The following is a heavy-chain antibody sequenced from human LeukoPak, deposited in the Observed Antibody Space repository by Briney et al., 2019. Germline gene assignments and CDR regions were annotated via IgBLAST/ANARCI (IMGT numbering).Heavy chain of an antibody. J-gene: IGHJ3*02. CDR3: ARFGTAFDI. D-gene: IGHD3-16*01. CDR2: IYPGDSDT. Sequence: GESLKISRRGSGYSFTNHWIAWVRQMPGKGLEWMGIIYPGDSDTRYSPSFRGQVSISADKSIGTAYLQWSSLRASDTAMYYCARFGTAFDIWGQGTMVTVSS. CDR1: GYSFTNHW. V-gene: IGHV5-51*01.